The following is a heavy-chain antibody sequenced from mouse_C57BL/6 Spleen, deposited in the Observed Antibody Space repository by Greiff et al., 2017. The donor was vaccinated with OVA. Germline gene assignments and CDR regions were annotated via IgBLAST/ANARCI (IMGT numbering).Heavy chain of an antibody. V-gene: IGHV1-26*01. CDR2: INPNNGGT. CDR3: ATSYYDYDRVFMDY. D-gene: IGHD2-4*01. J-gene: IGHJ4*01. CDR1: GYTFTDYY. Sequence: EVQLQQSGPELVKPGASVKISCKASGYTFTDYYMNWVKQSHGKSLEWIGDINPNNGGTSYNQKFKGKATLTVDKSSSTAYMELRSLTSEDSAVYYCATSYYDYDRVFMDYWGQGTSVTVSS.